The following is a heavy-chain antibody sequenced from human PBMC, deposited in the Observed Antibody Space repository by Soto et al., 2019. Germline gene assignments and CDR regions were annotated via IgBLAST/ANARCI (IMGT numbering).Heavy chain of an antibody. V-gene: IGHV4-39*01. CDR2: VDYSGTA. Sequence: LSLTCTVSSGSISVTNVFWGWVRQPPGKGLEWIGNVDYSGTAYFSPSLATRVTFHVDTSKNQFSLTLYSVTAADTAVYYCARITGRHLDYWGQGILVTVSS. D-gene: IGHD1-20*01. J-gene: IGHJ4*02. CDR1: SGSISVTNVF. CDR3: ARITGRHLDY.